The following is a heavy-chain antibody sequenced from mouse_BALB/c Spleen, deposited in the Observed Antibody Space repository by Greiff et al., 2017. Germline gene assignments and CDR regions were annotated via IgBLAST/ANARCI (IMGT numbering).Heavy chain of an antibody. D-gene: IGHD2-1*01. J-gene: IGHJ2*01. CDR1: GFTFNTYA. CDR3: VRHVYGNYYFDY. CDR2: IRSKSNNYAT. Sequence: EVQGVESGGGLVQPKGSLKLSCAASGFTFNTYAMNWVRQAPGKGLEWVARIRSKSNNYATYYADSVKDRFTISRDDSQNMLYLQMNNLKTEDTAMYYCVRHVYGNYYFDYWGQGTTLTVSS. V-gene: IGHV10-1*02.